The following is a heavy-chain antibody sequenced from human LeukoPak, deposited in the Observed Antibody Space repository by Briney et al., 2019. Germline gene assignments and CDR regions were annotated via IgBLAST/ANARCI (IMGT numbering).Heavy chain of an antibody. D-gene: IGHD3-22*01. CDR2: FDPEDGET. J-gene: IGHJ4*02. Sequence: ASVKVSCKASGYTFTSYYMHWVRQAPGKGLEWMGGFDPEDGETIYAQKFQGRVTMTEDTSTDTAYMELSSLRSEDTAVYYCATEGAWDSSGYFPFGWGQGTLVTVSS. CDR1: GYTFTSYY. V-gene: IGHV1-24*01. CDR3: ATEGAWDSSGYFPFG.